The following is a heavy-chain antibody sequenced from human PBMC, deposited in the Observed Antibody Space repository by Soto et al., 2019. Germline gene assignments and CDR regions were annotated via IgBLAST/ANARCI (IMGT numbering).Heavy chain of an antibody. V-gene: IGHV3-30*03. J-gene: IGHJ4*02. CDR2: ISFDGSNK. D-gene: IGHD3-10*01. CDR3: GRERRFGDGYNVGFGY. Sequence: QVQLVESGGDVVQPGRSLRISCAASGFTFSGYTMHWVRQAPGKGLEWVAAISFDGSNKYYADSVKDRFITSRDNSKNTGYGEMHSLRTEDTAVYYCGRERRFGDGYNVGFGYWGQGALVTVSS. CDR1: GFTFSGYT.